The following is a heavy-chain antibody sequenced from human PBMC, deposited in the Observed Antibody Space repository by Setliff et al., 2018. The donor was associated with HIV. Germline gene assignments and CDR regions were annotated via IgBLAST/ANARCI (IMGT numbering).Heavy chain of an antibody. D-gene: IGHD2-21*02. CDR1: GGSINSDNY. J-gene: IGHJ1*01. Sequence: SQTLSLPCSVSGGSINSDNYWGWIRQAPGKGLEWIGSIYYSGTTYYNPSLRGRVTISVDRSRNQFSLTLNSVTAADTATYYCASRGIVVVTMSMPDEFFVHWGHGTLVTVSS. CDR3: ASRGIVVVTMSMPDEFFVH. V-gene: IGHV4-39*01. CDR2: IYYSGTT.